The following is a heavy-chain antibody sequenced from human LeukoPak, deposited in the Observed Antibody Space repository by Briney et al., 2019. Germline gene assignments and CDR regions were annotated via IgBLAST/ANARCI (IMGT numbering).Heavy chain of an antibody. Sequence: PGGSLRLSCAASGFILSSYHMNWVRQAPGKGLEWVSYISSSSSTIHYADSVKGRFTISRDNAKNSLYLQTNSLRGEDTAVYYCADLEGWRGYWGQGTLVTVSS. CDR2: ISSSSSTI. D-gene: IGHD3-3*01. J-gene: IGHJ4*02. CDR3: ADLEGWRGY. CDR1: GFILSSYH. V-gene: IGHV3-48*01.